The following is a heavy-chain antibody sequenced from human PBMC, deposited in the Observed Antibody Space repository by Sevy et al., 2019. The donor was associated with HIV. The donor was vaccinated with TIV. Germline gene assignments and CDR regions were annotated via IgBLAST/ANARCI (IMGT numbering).Heavy chain of an antibody. D-gene: IGHD3-16*01. CDR1: GFTFSANW. V-gene: IGHV3-7*01. Sequence: GGSLRLSCAASGFTFSANWMNWVRQAPGKGLGWVANIKGDGSDKHYVDSVEVRFTISRDNAKNLLYLHMNSLRVEDTAVYYCAHETFGRFESWGQGTLVTVSS. J-gene: IGHJ4*02. CDR2: IKGDGSDK. CDR3: AHETFGRFES.